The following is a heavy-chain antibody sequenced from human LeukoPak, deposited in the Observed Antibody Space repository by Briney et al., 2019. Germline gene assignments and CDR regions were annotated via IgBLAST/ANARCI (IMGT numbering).Heavy chain of an antibody. D-gene: IGHD5-18*01. CDR2: INPDGSTI. V-gene: IGHV3-74*01. Sequence: GGSLRLSCAASGFTFSNYWVHWVRQAPGKGLVWVSRINPDGSTINYADSVKGRFTISRDNSKNTLYLQMNSLRVEDTAVYYCATRYSYGSYYFDYWGQGTLVTVSS. CDR3: ATRYSYGSYYFDY. CDR1: GFTFSNYW. J-gene: IGHJ4*02.